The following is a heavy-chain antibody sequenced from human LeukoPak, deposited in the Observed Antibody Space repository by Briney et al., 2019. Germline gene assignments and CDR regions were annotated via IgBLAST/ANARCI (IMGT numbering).Heavy chain of an antibody. D-gene: IGHD5-18*01. CDR3: ARHQGYGYLYYYYYMDV. V-gene: IGHV4-39*07. Sequence: PSETLSLTCTVSGGSISSSSYYWGWIRQPPGKGLEWIGSIYYSGSTYYNPSLKSRVTISVDTSKNQFSLKLSSVTAADTAVYYCARHQGYGYLYYYYYMDVWGKGTTVTVSS. CDR2: IYYSGST. J-gene: IGHJ6*03. CDR1: GGSISSSSYY.